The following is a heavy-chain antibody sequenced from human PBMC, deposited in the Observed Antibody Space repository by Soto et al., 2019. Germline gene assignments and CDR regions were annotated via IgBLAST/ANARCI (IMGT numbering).Heavy chain of an antibody. V-gene: IGHV3-30-3*01. CDR2: ISYDGSNK. J-gene: IGHJ6*02. CDR1: GFTFSSYA. CDR3: ARDAGMDV. Sequence: QVQLVESGGGVVQPGRSLRLSCAASGFTFSSYAMHWVRQAPGKGLEWVAVISYDGSNKYYADSVKGRFTISRDNSKKTHYLQMNSLRAEDTAVYYCARDAGMDVWGQGTTVTVSS.